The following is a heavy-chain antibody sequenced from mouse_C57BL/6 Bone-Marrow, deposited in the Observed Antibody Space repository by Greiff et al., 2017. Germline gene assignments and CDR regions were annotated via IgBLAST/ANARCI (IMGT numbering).Heavy chain of an antibody. CDR1: GFTFTDYY. CDR3: ARLGTTMDY. V-gene: IGHV7-3*01. CDR2: IRNKANGYTT. Sequence: EVKLMESGGGLVQPGGSLSLSCAASGFTFTDYYMSWVRQPPGKALEWLGFIRNKANGYTTEYSASVKGRFTISRDNSQSILYLQMNARRAEDSATYYCARLGTTMDYWGQGTSVTVSS. D-gene: IGHD2-3*01. J-gene: IGHJ4*01.